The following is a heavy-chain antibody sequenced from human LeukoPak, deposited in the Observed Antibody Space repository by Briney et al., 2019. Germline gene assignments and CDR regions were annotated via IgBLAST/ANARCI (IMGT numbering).Heavy chain of an antibody. CDR3: ARADYSSTWSHDYYYMDV. V-gene: IGHV4-59*01. CDR1: GGSISSYY. D-gene: IGHD6-13*01. Sequence: PSETLSLTCTVSGGSISSYYWSWIRQSPGKGLECIGYIHYTGSTNYNPSLKSRVTISVETSKNQFSLKLKSVTAADTAVYYCARADYSSTWSHDYYYMDVWGKGTTVTVSS. J-gene: IGHJ6*03. CDR2: IHYTGST.